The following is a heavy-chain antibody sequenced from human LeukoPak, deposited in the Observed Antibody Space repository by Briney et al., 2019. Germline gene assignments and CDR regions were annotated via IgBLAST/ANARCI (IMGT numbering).Heavy chain of an antibody. V-gene: IGHV4-4*02. J-gene: IGHJ4*02. CDR2: IHHSGST. CDR1: GGSISSDHW. CDR3: ASKLTAVAGYFDY. Sequence: SETLSLTCAVSGGSISSDHWWSWVRQPPGKGLEWIGEIHHSGSTNYNPSLRSRVTISVDKLKNQFSLKMSSVTAADTAVYYCASKLTAVAGYFDYWGQGTLVTVSS. D-gene: IGHD6-19*01.